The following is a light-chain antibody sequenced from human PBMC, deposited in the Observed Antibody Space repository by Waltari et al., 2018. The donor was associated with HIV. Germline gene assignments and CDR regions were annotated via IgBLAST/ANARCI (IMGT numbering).Light chain of an antibody. CDR2: GAS. CDR1: QSVSSSC. Sequence: EIVLTQSPGTLSLSPGERGTLSCRASQSVSSSCLAWYQQKPGQAPRLLIYGASSRATGIPDRFSGSGSGTDFTLSISGLEPEDFAVYYCQHFGSSHLTFGGGTKVEIK. J-gene: IGKJ4*01. V-gene: IGKV3-20*01. CDR3: QHFGSSHLT.